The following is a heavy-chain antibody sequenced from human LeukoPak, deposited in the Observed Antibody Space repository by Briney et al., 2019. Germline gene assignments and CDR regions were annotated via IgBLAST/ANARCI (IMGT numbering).Heavy chain of an antibody. Sequence: GGSLRLSCAASGFTFSSYSMNWVRQAPGKGLEWVSSISSSSTHLYHADSVKGRFAISRDNAKNSLYLQMNSLRAEDTAVYCCARDLIVEGTAILGYWGQGTLVTVSS. CDR2: ISSSSTHL. J-gene: IGHJ4*02. CDR1: GFTFSSYS. D-gene: IGHD1-26*01. V-gene: IGHV3-21*01. CDR3: ARDLIVEGTAILGY.